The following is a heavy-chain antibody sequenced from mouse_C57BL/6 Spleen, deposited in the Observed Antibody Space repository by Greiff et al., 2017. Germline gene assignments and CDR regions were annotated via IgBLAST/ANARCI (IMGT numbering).Heavy chain of an antibody. CDR1: GYTFTSYW. CDR3: ARRYYYGSSYYYYAMDY. J-gene: IGHJ4*01. CDR2: IYPGSGST. Sequence: VQLQQPGAELVKPGASVKMSCKASGYTFTSYWITWVKQRPGQGLEWIGDIYPGSGSTNYNEKFKSKATLTVDTSSSTAYMQLSSLTSEDSAVYYCARRYYYGSSYYYYAMDYWGQGTSVTVSS. D-gene: IGHD1-1*01. V-gene: IGHV1-55*01.